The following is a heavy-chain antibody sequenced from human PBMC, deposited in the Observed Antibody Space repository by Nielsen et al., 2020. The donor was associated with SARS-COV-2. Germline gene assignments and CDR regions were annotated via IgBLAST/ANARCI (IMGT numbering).Heavy chain of an antibody. Sequence: GESLKISCAASGFTFSSYSMNWVRQAPGKGLEWVSSISSSSSYIYYADSVKGRFTISRDNSKNTLYLQMNSLRAEDTAVYYCAKEGGAYCGGDCYPTDYWGQGTLVTVSS. V-gene: IGHV3-21*01. J-gene: IGHJ4*02. CDR3: AKEGGAYCGGDCYPTDY. CDR2: ISSSSSYI. CDR1: GFTFSSYS. D-gene: IGHD2-21*02.